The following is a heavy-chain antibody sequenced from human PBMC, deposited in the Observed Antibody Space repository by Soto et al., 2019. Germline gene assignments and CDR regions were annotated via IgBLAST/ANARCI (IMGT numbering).Heavy chain of an antibody. CDR1: GNTFSNYY. CDR3: ARGGHVVVVTAAFDY. J-gene: IGHJ4*02. Sequence: GASVKVSCKASGNTFSNYYIHWVRQAPGQGLEWMGTINPSGGHTTYAQKFLGRVTMTRDTSTSTLYMELTSLRSEDTAVYYCARGGHVVVVTAAFDYWGQGTLVTV. D-gene: IGHD2-21*02. CDR2: INPSGGHT. V-gene: IGHV1-46*03.